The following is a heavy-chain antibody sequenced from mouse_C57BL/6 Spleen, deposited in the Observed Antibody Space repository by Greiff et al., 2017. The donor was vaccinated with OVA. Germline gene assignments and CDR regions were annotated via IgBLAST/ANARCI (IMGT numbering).Heavy chain of an antibody. CDR3: TRDLTGTGYFDY. D-gene: IGHD4-1*01. J-gene: IGHJ2*01. CDR2: ISSGGDYI. V-gene: IGHV5-9-1*02. Sequence: DVMLVESGEGLVKPGGSLKLSCAASGFTFSSYAMSWVRQTPEKRLEWVAYISSGGDYIYYADTVKGRLTISRDNARNTLYLQMSSLKSEDTAMYYCTRDLTGTGYFDYWGQGTTLTVSS. CDR1: GFTFSSYA.